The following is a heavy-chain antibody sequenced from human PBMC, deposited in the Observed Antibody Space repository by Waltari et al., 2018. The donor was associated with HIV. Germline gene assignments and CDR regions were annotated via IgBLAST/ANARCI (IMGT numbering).Heavy chain of an antibody. D-gene: IGHD2-15*01. CDR1: GFPFTNYA. CDR2: ISISGGST. CDR3: AKSPGYCSAGDCHLYGLDV. J-gene: IGHJ6*02. V-gene: IGHV3-23*01. Sequence: EVQLLESGGGLVQPGGSLRLSCAASGFPFTNYAMTWVRRAPGKGMDSVSAISISGGSTYYADAVKGRFTISRDISKNTLYLQMNSLRVEDAAIYYCAKSPGYCSAGDCHLYGLDVWGLGTTVTVSS.